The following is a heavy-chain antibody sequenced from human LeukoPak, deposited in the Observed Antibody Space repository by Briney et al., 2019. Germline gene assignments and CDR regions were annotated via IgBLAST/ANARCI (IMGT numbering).Heavy chain of an antibody. CDR1: GYTFTGYY. Sequence: GASVKVSCKASGYTFTGYYMHWVRQAPGQGLEWMGRSNPNSGGTNYAQKFQGRVTMTRDTSISTAYMELSRLRSDDTAVYYCARSLFDYDFWSAHGYWGQGTLVTVSS. V-gene: IGHV1-2*06. CDR3: ARSLFDYDFWSAHGY. CDR2: SNPNSGGT. J-gene: IGHJ4*02. D-gene: IGHD3-3*01.